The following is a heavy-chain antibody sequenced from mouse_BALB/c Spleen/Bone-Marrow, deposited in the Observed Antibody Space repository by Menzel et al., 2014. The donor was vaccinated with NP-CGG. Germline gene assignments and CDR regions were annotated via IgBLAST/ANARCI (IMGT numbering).Heavy chain of an antibody. CDR1: GYSITSGYS. D-gene: IGHD2-1*01. J-gene: IGHJ2*01. V-gene: IGHV3-1*02. Sequence: DVKLVESGPDLVKPSQSLSLPCTVTGYSITSGYSWHWIRQFPGNKLEWMGYIYYGGSTNYNPSLKSRISITRDTSKNQFFLQLNSVTTEDTATYYCARDGNYDYFDYWGQGTTLTVSS. CDR2: IYYGGST. CDR3: ARDGNYDYFDY.